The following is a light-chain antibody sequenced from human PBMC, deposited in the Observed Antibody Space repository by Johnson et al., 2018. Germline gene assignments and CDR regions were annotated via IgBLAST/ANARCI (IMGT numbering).Light chain of an antibody. CDR1: SSNIGNNY. CDR3: GTWDGGLSARSV. Sequence: QSVLTQPPSVSAAPGQKVTISCSGSSSNIGNNYVSWYQQLPGTAPKLLIYENYKRPSGSPDRFSGSKSRTSATLGLTGLQPGDEAAYYYGTWDGGLSARSVFGTGTKVTVL. J-gene: IGLJ1*01. CDR2: ENY. V-gene: IGLV1-51*02.